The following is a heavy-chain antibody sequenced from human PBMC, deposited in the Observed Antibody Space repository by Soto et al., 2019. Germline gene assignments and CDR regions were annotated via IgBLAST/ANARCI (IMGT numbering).Heavy chain of an antibody. CDR2: ISAYNGNT. V-gene: IGHV1-18*01. D-gene: IGHD3-10*01. Sequence: SVKVSCKASGYTFTSYGISWVRQAPGQGLEWMGWISAYNGNTNYAQKLQGRVTMTTDTSTSTAYMELRSLRSDDTAVYYCARVDGITMVRGVIITTYYYYGMDVWGQGTTVTVSS. CDR3: ARVDGITMVRGVIITTYYYYGMDV. CDR1: GYTFTSYG. J-gene: IGHJ6*02.